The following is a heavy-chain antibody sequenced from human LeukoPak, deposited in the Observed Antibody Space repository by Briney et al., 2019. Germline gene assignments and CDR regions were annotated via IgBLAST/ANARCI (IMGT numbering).Heavy chain of an antibody. J-gene: IGHJ4*02. CDR2: ISSSSSYM. V-gene: IGHV3-21*01. CDR3: ARDRRGGDY. D-gene: IGHD3-10*01. Sequence: GGSLRLSCAASGFTFSSYSMNWVRQAPGKGLEWVSSISSSSSYMYYAESVKGRFTISRDNAKNSLYLQVNSLRAEDMAVYYCARDRRGGDYWGQGTLVTVSS. CDR1: GFTFSSYS.